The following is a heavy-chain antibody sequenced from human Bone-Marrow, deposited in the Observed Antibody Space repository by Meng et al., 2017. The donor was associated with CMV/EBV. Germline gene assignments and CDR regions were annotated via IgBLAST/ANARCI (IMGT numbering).Heavy chain of an antibody. D-gene: IGHD2-2*01. CDR1: GGTFSSYA. V-gene: IGHV1-69*05. CDR3: ARYLLMAYQGNYYYYGMDV. Sequence: SVKVSCKASGGTFSSYAISWVRQAPGQGLEWMGGIIPIFGTANYAQKFQGRVTITTDESTSTAYMELSSLRSEDTAVYYCARYLLMAYQGNYYYYGMDVWGQRTTVTVSS. J-gene: IGHJ6*02. CDR2: IIPIFGTA.